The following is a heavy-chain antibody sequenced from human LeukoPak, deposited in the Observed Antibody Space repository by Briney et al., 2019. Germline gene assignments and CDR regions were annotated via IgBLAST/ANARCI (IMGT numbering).Heavy chain of an antibody. J-gene: IGHJ6*02. Sequence: GESLKISCKGSGYSFTSYWIGWVRQMPGKGLGWMGIIYPGDSDTRYSPSFQGQVTISADKSISTAYLQWSSLKASDTAMYYCARVRENPRESITMVRGSPERSKPVYGMDVWGRGTTVTVSS. CDR2: IYPGDSDT. V-gene: IGHV5-51*01. CDR1: GYSFTSYW. D-gene: IGHD3-10*01. CDR3: ARVRENPRESITMVRGSPERSKPVYGMDV.